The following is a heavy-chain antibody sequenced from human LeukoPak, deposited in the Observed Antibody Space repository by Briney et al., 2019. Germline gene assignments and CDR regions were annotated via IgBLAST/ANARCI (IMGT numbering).Heavy chain of an antibody. CDR2: IYYSGNT. V-gene: IGHV4-59*08. J-gene: IGHJ4*02. D-gene: IGHD3-22*01. CDR1: GGSISSYY. Sequence: SETLSLTCTVSGGSISSYYWSWIRQPPGKGLEWIGYIYYSGNTHYNPSLKSRVTISVDTSKNQFSLKLNSMTAADTAVYYCARHNSDDSSGYYTFDYWGQGTLVTVSS. CDR3: ARHNSDDSSGYYTFDY.